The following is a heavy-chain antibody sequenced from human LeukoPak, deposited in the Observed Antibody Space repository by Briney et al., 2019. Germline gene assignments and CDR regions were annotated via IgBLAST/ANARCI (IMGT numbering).Heavy chain of an antibody. Sequence: GGSLRLSCAASGFNVSNNYMSWVRQAPGKGLEWVSVIYRGGSTYYADSVKGRFTMSRDNSKNTVYLRMDSLRAEDTAVYYCARDRGAAAGNWGQGTLVTVSS. V-gene: IGHV3-53*01. CDR1: GFNVSNNY. CDR2: IYRGGST. J-gene: IGHJ4*02. D-gene: IGHD6-13*01. CDR3: ARDRGAAAGN.